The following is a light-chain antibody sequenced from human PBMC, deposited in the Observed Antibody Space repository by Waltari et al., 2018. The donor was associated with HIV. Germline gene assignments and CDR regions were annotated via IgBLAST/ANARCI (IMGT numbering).Light chain of an antibody. J-gene: IGLJ1*01. CDR3: QSYDDTTYV. CDR1: GGSIGTFY. Sequence: NFMLTQPHSVSGSPGKTLVISCTRNGGSIGTFYVQWYRQRPGSSPTTLILENDRRPSGVPERFSGSIDSSSNSASLFISGLKTEDEADYYCQSYDDTTYVFGTGTKVTVL. CDR2: END. V-gene: IGLV6-57*01.